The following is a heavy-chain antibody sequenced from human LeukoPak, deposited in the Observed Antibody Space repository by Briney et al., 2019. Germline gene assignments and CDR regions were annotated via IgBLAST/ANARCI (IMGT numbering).Heavy chain of an antibody. CDR2: IYYSGST. Sequence: SGPGLVKPSETLSLTCTVSGGSISSYYWSWIRQPPGKGLEWIGYIYYSGSTNYNPSLKSRVTISVDTSKNQFSLKLSSVTAADTAVYYCARMNSRMPRKIQLWNCRFDYWGQGTLVTVPS. D-gene: IGHD5-18*01. V-gene: IGHV4-59*12. J-gene: IGHJ4*02. CDR3: ARMNSRMPRKIQLWNCRFDY. CDR1: GGSISSYY.